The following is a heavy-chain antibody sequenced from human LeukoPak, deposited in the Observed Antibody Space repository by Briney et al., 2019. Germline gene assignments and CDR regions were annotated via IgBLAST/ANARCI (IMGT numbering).Heavy chain of an antibody. CDR2: IYYSGST. V-gene: IGHV4-61*08. CDR3: ARDSVGYNSDAFDI. CDR1: GGSISSGDYY. J-gene: IGHJ3*02. D-gene: IGHD5-24*01. Sequence: SETLSLTCTVSGGSISSGDYYWSWIRQPPGKGLEWIGYIYYSGSTYYNPSLKSRVTISVDTSKNQFSLKLSSVTAADTAVYYCARDSVGYNSDAFDIWGQGTMVTVSS.